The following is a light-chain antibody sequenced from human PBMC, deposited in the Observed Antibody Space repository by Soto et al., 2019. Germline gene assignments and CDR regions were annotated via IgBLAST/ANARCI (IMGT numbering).Light chain of an antibody. CDR2: GAS. Sequence: EIVMTQSPTTLSVSPGERATLSCRASQSVSTNLAWYQQKPGQVPSLLIYGASTRASGIPARFSGSGSGTEFTLTIGSLQSEDFAVYYCQQYENWPKTFGQGTKVDIK. V-gene: IGKV3-15*01. CDR3: QQYENWPKT. J-gene: IGKJ1*01. CDR1: QSVSTN.